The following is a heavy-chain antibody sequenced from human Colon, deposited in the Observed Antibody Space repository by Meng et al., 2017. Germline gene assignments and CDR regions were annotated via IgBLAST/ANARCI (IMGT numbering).Heavy chain of an antibody. D-gene: IGHD6-19*01. Sequence: GESLKISCAASGFTFSSYAMHWVRQATGKGLEWVAVISYDGSNKYYADSVKGRFTISRDNSKNTLYLQMNSLRAEDTAVYYCARDQIAVAGRAPYFDYWGQGTLVTVSS. CDR3: ARDQIAVAGRAPYFDY. CDR1: GFTFSSYA. V-gene: IGHV3-30*01. J-gene: IGHJ4*02. CDR2: ISYDGSNK.